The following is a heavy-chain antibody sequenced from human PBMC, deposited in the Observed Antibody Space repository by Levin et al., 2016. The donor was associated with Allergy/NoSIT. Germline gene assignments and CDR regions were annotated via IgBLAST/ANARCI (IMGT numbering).Heavy chain of an antibody. J-gene: IGHJ5*02. D-gene: IGHD2-2*01. V-gene: IGHV4-31*02. Sequence: WIRQPPGKGLEWIGYIYYSGSTYYNPSLKSRVTISVDTSKNQFSLKLSSVTAADTAVYYCAREGDVVVPNVFDPWGQGTLVTVSS. CDR3: AREGDVVVPNVFDP. CDR2: IYYSGST.